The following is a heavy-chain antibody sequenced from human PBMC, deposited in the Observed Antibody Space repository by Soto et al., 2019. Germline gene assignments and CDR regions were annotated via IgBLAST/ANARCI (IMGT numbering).Heavy chain of an antibody. D-gene: IGHD3-10*01. J-gene: IGHJ6*02. Sequence: QVQLVQSRAEVKRPGASVRVSCKASGYMFTGYYIHWVRQAPGQGLEWMGSINPNSGVTNYAQKFQGRVTMTRDMPISTAYMELSRLRSDDTAVYYCAREVTMVRGARVYGMDVWGQGTTVTVS. V-gene: IGHV1-2*02. CDR2: INPNSGVT. CDR3: AREVTMVRGARVYGMDV. CDR1: GYMFTGYY.